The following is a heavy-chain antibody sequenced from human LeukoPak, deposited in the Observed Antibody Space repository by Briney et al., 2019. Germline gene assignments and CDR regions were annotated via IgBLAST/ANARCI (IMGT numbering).Heavy chain of an antibody. CDR1: GYTFTGYY. Sequence: ASVKVSCKASGYTFTGYYMHWVRQAPGQGLEWMGWINPNTGGTNYAQKFQGRVTMTRDTSISTAYMDLSRLRSDDTAVYYCARAGVWDYSDSSGYHNAAFDIWGQGTMVTVSS. J-gene: IGHJ3*02. CDR3: ARAGVWDYSDSSGYHNAAFDI. D-gene: IGHD3-22*01. CDR2: INPNTGGT. V-gene: IGHV1-2*02.